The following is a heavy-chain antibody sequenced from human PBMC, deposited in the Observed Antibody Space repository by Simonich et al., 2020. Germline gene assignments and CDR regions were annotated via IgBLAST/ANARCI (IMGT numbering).Heavy chain of an antibody. CDR1: GGSFSGYY. D-gene: IGHD1-1*01. Sequence: QVQLQQWGAGLLKPSETLSLTCAVYGGSFSGYYWSRIRQPQVKGLEWIGEINHSGSTNNHPPLKSRDTISVDTSKNQCSLKLSSVTAADTAVYYCARGKGWKNAFDIWGQGTMVTVSS. CDR2: INHSGST. CDR3: ARGKGWKNAFDI. V-gene: IGHV4-34*04. J-gene: IGHJ3*02.